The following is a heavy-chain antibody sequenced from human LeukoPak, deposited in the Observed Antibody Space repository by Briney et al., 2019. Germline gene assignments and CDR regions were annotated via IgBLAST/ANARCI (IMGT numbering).Heavy chain of an antibody. V-gene: IGHV1-69*01. Sequence: SVKVSCKASGGTFSSYAISWVRQGPGQGLEWMGGIIPIFGTANYAQKFQGRVTITADESTSTAYMELSSLRSEDTAVYYCARGAQLRYFDWLLSPWGQGTLVTVSS. D-gene: IGHD3-9*01. J-gene: IGHJ5*02. CDR1: GGTFSSYA. CDR3: ARGAQLRYFDWLLSP. CDR2: IIPIFGTA.